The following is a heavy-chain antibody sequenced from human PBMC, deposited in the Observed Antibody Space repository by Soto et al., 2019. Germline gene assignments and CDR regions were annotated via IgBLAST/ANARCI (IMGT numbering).Heavy chain of an antibody. CDR1: GFTFSSYG. V-gene: IGHV3-30*18. D-gene: IGHD1-26*01. J-gene: IGHJ6*02. CDR3: AKDSGGSYYVYYYYYGMDV. Sequence: GWSLRLSCAASGFTFSSYGMHWVRQAPGKGLEWVAVISYDGSNKYYADSVKGRFTISRDNSKNTLYLQMNSLRAEDTAVYYCAKDSGGSYYVYYYYYGMDVWGQGTTVTVSS. CDR2: ISYDGSNK.